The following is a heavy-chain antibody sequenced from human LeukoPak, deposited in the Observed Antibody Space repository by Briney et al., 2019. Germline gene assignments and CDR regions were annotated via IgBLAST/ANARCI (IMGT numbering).Heavy chain of an antibody. J-gene: IGHJ4*02. Sequence: GASVKVSCKXSGYTFTGYYMHWVRQAPGQGLERMGWINPNSGGTNYAQKSQGRVTMTRDTSISTAYMELSRLRSDDTAVYYCARRSPELPRDWGQGTLVTVSS. CDR3: ARRSPELPRD. CDR2: INPNSGGT. CDR1: GYTFTGYY. D-gene: IGHD1-26*01. V-gene: IGHV1-2*02.